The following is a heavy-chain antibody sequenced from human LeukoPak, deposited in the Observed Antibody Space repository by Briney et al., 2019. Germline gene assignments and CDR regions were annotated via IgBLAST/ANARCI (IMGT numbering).Heavy chain of an antibody. CDR1: GGSISSYY. CDR2: IYYSGST. CDR3: ASSVTLGYSYGPEYFQH. J-gene: IGHJ1*01. Sequence: KTSETLSLTCTVSGGSISSYYWSWIRQPPGKGLEWIGYIYYSGSTNYNPSLKSRVTISVDTSKNQFSLKLSSVTAADTAVYYCASSVTLGYSYGPEYFQHWGQGTLVTVSS. D-gene: IGHD5-18*01. V-gene: IGHV4-59*01.